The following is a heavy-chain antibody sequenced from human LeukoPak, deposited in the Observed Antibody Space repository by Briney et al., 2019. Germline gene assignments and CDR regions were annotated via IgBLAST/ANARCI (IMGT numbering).Heavy chain of an antibody. J-gene: IGHJ5*02. V-gene: IGHV1-24*01. CDR2: FDPEDGET. D-gene: IGHD5-12*01. Sequence: GASVKVSCKVSGYTLTELSMHWVRQAPGKGLEWMGGFDPEDGETIYAQKFQGRVTMTEDTSTDTAYMELSSLRSEDTAVYYCATEGYSGYDRTFDPWGQGTLVTVSS. CDR3: ATEGYSGYDRTFDP. CDR1: GYTLTELS.